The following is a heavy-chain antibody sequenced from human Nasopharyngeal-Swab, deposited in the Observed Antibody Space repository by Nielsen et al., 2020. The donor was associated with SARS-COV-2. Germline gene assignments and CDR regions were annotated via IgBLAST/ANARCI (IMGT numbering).Heavy chain of an antibody. CDR2: ISSSSSYT. Sequence: SLNISCAASGFTFSDYYMSWIRQAPGKGLEWVSYISSSSSYTNYADSVKGRFTISRGNAKNSLYLQMHILRAEDTAVYYCARVVAAHRSAFDICGQGTMVTVSS. CDR3: ARVVAAHRSAFDI. CDR1: GFTFSDYY. V-gene: IGHV3-11*05. D-gene: IGHD6-6*01. J-gene: IGHJ3*02.